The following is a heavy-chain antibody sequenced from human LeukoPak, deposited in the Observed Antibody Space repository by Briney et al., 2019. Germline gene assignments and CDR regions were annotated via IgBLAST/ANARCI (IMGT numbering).Heavy chain of an antibody. J-gene: IGHJ4*02. D-gene: IGHD6-13*01. V-gene: IGHV3-66*01. CDR1: GYTVSSNY. Sequence: GGSLRLSCAASGYTVSSNYMSWVRQAPGKGLEWVSVIYSGGSTYYADSVKGRFTISRDNSKNTLYLQMNSLRAEDTAVYYCARDHPPRGAAAGTYGFDYWGQGTLVTVSS. CDR2: IYSGGST. CDR3: ARDHPPRGAAAGTYGFDY.